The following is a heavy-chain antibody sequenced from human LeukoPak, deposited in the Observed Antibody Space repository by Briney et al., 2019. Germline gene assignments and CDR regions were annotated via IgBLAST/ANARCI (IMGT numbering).Heavy chain of an antibody. J-gene: IGHJ4*02. Sequence: GGSLRLSCAASGFTFSSYSMNWVRQAPGKGLEWVAVISYDGSNKNYADSVKGRFTISRDNSKNTLYLQMNSLRGDDMAVYHCVRDSWGFDYWGQGTLVTVSS. V-gene: IGHV3-30*03. D-gene: IGHD3-16*01. CDR1: GFTFSSYS. CDR3: VRDSWGFDY. CDR2: ISYDGSNK.